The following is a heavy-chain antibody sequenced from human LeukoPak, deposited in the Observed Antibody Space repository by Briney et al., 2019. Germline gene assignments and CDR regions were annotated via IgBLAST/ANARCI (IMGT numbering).Heavy chain of an antibody. CDR1: GFTVSSNY. CDR3: ARGGSGYCSAGSCYPIDY. V-gene: IGHV3-53*01. CDR2: IYSGGST. Sequence: GGSLRLSCAASGFTVSSNYMSWVRQAPGKGLEWVSVIYSGGSTYYADSVKGRFTISRDSAKNTLYLQMNSLRAEDTAVYYCARGGSGYCSAGSCYPIDYWGQGTLVTVSS. J-gene: IGHJ4*02. D-gene: IGHD2-15*01.